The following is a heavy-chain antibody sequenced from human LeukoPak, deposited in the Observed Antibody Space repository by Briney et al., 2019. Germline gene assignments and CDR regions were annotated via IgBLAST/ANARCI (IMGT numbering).Heavy chain of an antibody. CDR2: MYYYGST. V-gene: IGHV4-59*01. CDR1: GGSISSYY. Sequence: SEPLSLTCTVSGGSISSYYWSWIRQPPGKGLEWIGYMYYYGSTNYNPSLKSRVTISVGRSKNQFSLKLSSVTAADTAVYYCARDNEYCTGGRCYRWFDPWGQGTLDTLAS. J-gene: IGHJ5*02. CDR3: ARDNEYCTGGRCYRWFDP. D-gene: IGHD2-8*02.